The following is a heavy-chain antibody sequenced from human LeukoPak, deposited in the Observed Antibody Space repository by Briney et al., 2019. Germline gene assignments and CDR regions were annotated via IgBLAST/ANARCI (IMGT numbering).Heavy chain of an antibody. V-gene: IGHV3-48*03. D-gene: IGHD6-19*01. CDR3: ARAKIAVAVNFDY. J-gene: IGHJ4*02. Sequence: PGGSLRLSCAASGFTFSSYEVNWVRQAPGKGLEWVSYISSSGSTIYYADSVKGRFTISRDNAKNSLYLQMNSLRAEDTAVYYCARAKIAVAVNFDYWLRGTMVTVSS. CDR2: ISSSGSTI. CDR1: GFTFSSYE.